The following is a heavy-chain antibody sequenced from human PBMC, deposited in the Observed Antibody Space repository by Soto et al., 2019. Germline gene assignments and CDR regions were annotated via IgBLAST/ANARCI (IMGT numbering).Heavy chain of an antibody. CDR2: IYHSGST. Sequence: QVQLQESGKGLVKPSQTLSLTCTVSGDSISRGGYYWNWLRQHPRKGLEWIGYIYHSGSTIYNPSLKSRVTISVDTSKNRLSLELSNVTAADTAVYYCARDGAGAYGLGWFDPWGQGILVTVSS. D-gene: IGHD2-21*01. CDR1: GDSISRGGYY. CDR3: ARDGAGAYGLGWFDP. V-gene: IGHV4-31*03. J-gene: IGHJ5*02.